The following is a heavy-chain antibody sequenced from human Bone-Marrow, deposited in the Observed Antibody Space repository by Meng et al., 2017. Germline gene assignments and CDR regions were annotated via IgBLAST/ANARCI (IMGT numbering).Heavy chain of an antibody. Sequence: GSLRLSCTVSGYSISSGYYWGWIRQPPGKGLEWIGSIYHSGSTYYNPSLKSRVTISVDTSKNQFSLKLCSVTAADTAVYYCARGVRRYCSGGSCLYNWFDPWGQGTLVTVSS. CDR1: GYSISSGYY. CDR3: ARGVRRYCSGGSCLYNWFDP. CDR2: IYHSGST. J-gene: IGHJ5*02. D-gene: IGHD2-15*01. V-gene: IGHV4-38-2*02.